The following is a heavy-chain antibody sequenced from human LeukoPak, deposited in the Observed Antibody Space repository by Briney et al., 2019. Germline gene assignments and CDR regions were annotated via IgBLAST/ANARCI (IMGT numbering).Heavy chain of an antibody. J-gene: IGHJ6*02. V-gene: IGHV3-74*01. CDR3: ARGNYYAMDV. CDR1: GFTFSSYW. CDR2: INNDGTST. Sequence: GGSLRLSCAASGFTFSSYWMHCIRQAPGKGLVWVSRINNDGTSTSYADSVKGRFTISRDNAKNTLYLQMNSPRAEDTAVYFCARGNYYAMDVWGQGTTVTVSS.